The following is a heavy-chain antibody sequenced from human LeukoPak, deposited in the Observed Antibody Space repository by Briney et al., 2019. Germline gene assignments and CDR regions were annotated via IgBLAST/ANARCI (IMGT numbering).Heavy chain of an antibody. V-gene: IGHV4-59*01. J-gene: IGHJ6*04. D-gene: IGHD3-10*01. CDR2: IYYSGST. CDR3: ARAGQYGSGSYYSIYYGMDV. Sequence: SETLSLTCTVSGGSISSYYWSWIRQPPGKGLEWIGYIYYSGSTNYNPSLKSRVTISVDTSKNQFSLKLSSVTAADTAVYYSARAGQYGSGSYYSIYYGMDVWGKGTTVTVSS. CDR1: GGSISSYY.